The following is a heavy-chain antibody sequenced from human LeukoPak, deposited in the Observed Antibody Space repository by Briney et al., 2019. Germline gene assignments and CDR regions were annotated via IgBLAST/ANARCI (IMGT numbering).Heavy chain of an antibody. V-gene: IGHV3-64*01. CDR1: GFTFSSYA. J-gene: IGHJ6*02. CDR2: ISSNGGST. D-gene: IGHD3-9*01. CDR3: ARGTTYEILTGYSSGPMDV. Sequence: GGSLRLSCAASGFTFSSYAMHWVRQAPGKGLEYVSAISSNGGSTYYANSVKGRFTISRDNSKNTLYLQMGSLRAEDMAVYYCARGTTYEILTGYSSGPMDVWGQGTTVTVSS.